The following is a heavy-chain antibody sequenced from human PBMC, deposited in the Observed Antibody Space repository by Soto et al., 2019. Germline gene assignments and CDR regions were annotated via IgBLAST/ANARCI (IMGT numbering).Heavy chain of an antibody. CDR1: GGSISSGDYY. D-gene: IGHD3-16*01. CDR2: IYYSGST. V-gene: IGHV4-30-4*01. CDR3: ARASPSFYSGGALPSNWFDP. J-gene: IGHJ5*02. Sequence: SETLSLTCTVSGGSISSGDYYWSWIRQPPGKGLEWIGYIYYSGSTYYNPSLKSRVTISVDTSKNQFSLKLSSVTAADTAVYYCARASPSFYSGGALPSNWFDPWGQGTLVT.